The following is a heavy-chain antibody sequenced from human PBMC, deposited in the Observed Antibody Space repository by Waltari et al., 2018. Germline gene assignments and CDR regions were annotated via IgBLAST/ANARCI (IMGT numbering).Heavy chain of an antibody. CDR3: ARMVPPGDDAFDI. CDR2: IYYSGST. D-gene: IGHD3-16*01. CDR1: GGSISRGGYY. J-gene: IGHJ3*02. Sequence: QVQLQESGPGLVKPSQTLSLTCTVPGGSISRGGYYWSWIRQHPGKGLEWIGYIYYSGSTYYNPSLKSLVTISVDTSKNQFSLKLSSVTAADTAVYYCARMVPPGDDAFDIWGQGTMVTVSS. V-gene: IGHV4-31*01.